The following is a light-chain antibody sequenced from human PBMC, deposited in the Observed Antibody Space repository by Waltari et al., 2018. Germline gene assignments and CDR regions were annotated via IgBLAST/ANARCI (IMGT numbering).Light chain of an antibody. CDR2: AAS. CDR3: QQLKSYPLT. J-gene: IGKJ4*01. Sequence: DIQMTQSPSSLSASVGDRVTLTCRASKGITNSLAWFQKKPGEAPRSLIYAASTLQSGVPSRFSGSGSGTDFTLTISSLQPEDSATYYCQQLKSYPLTFGGGTKVEI. V-gene: IGKV1-16*01. CDR1: KGITNS.